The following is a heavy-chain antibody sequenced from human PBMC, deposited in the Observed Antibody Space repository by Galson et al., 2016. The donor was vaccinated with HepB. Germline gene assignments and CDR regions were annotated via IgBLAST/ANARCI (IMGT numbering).Heavy chain of an antibody. CDR1: GFTVSRNY. D-gene: IGHD5-18*01. J-gene: IGHJ4*02. CDR3: ARKTDTAAPGDY. CDR2: IYSGGNT. Sequence: SLRLSCAASGFTVSRNYMSWVRQAPGKGLECVSVIYSGGNTYYAPSVKGRFTISRDNSKNALYLQMNNLRAEDTAVYYCARKTDTAAPGDYWGQGPLVTVSS. V-gene: IGHV3-66*01.